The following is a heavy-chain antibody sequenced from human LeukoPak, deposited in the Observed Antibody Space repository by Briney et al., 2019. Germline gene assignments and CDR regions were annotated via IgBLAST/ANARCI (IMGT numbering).Heavy chain of an antibody. D-gene: IGHD4-17*01. Sequence: GGSLRLSCTASGFMFSHYAVTWVRQAPGRGLEWVSSICGSGLTPYYADSVKGRFTISRDNAKNSPYLQMNSLRAEDTPVYYCAKFRFLVGGQNKKLRTTVPRYYYYMDVWGKGTTVTVSS. CDR2: ICGSGLTP. CDR3: AKFRFLVGGQNKKLRTTVPRYYYYMDV. J-gene: IGHJ6*03. V-gene: IGHV3-23*01. CDR1: GFMFSHYA.